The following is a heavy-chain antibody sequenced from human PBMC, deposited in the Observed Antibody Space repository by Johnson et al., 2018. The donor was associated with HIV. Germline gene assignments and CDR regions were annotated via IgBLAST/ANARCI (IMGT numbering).Heavy chain of an antibody. J-gene: IGHJ3*02. CDR3: ARVIRLGAVRLRHAFDI. Sequence: VQLVESGGGLIQPGGSLRLSCAASGFTVSSNYMSWVRQAPGKGLEWVSVIYSGCSTYYADSVKGRFTISRDNSKNTLYLQMNSLRAEDTAVYYCARVIRLGAVRLRHAFDIWGQGTMVTVSS. D-gene: IGHD4-17*01. V-gene: IGHV3-53*01. CDR1: GFTVSSNY. CDR2: IYSGCST.